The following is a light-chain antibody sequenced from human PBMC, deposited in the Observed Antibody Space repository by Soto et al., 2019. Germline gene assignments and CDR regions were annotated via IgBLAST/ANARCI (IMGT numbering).Light chain of an antibody. CDR2: ATT. V-gene: IGKV3D-20*01. J-gene: IGKJ1*01. CDR1: QPVGTAY. CDR3: YQHDDPPGT. Sequence: VMTQSPATLSGSPAESATLSCRASQPVGTAYLASCRQTIALAAPTLLYATTSSATGILDRWCGSRSSTTVFTPTSRIVHEDFLTDYCYQHDDPPGTFGQGTKVDIK.